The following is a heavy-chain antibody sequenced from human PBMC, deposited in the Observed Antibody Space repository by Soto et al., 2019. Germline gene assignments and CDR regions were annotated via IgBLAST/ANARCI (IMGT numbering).Heavy chain of an antibody. V-gene: IGHV3-9*01. CDR1: GFTFDDYA. Sequence: EVQLVESGGGLVQPGRSLRLSCAASGFTFDDYAMHWVRQAPGKGLEWVSGISWNSGSIGYADSVKGRFTISRDNAKNSLYLQMNSLRAEDTALYYCAKGTNYDYIWGSYTPSGCWGQGTLVTVSS. CDR2: ISWNSGSI. CDR3: AKGTNYDYIWGSYTPSGC. D-gene: IGHD3-16*01. J-gene: IGHJ4*02.